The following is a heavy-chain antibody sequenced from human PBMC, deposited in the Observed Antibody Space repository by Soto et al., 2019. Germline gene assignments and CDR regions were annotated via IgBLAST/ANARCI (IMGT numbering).Heavy chain of an antibody. Sequence: SETLSLTCTVSGGSISSSSYYWGWIRQPPGKGLEWIGSIYYSGSTYYNPSLKSRVTISVDTSKNQFSLKLSSVTAADTAVYYCVIAVAADYYGMDVWGQGTTVTVSS. CDR1: GGSISSSSYY. D-gene: IGHD6-19*01. V-gene: IGHV4-39*01. CDR2: IYYSGST. CDR3: VIAVAADYYGMDV. J-gene: IGHJ6*02.